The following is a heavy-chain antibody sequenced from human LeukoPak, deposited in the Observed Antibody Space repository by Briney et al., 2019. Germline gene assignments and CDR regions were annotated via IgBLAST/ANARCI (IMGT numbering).Heavy chain of an antibody. CDR1: GYTFISYG. CDR3: ATCWYSGSADAFDI. Sequence: GASVNVSCKASGYTFISYGISWVRQAPGQGLEWMGWISAYNGNTNYAQKLQGRVTMTTDTYTSTAYMELRSLRSEDTAVYYCATCWYSGSADAFDIWGQGTMVTVSS. D-gene: IGHD1-26*01. V-gene: IGHV1-18*01. CDR2: ISAYNGNT. J-gene: IGHJ3*02.